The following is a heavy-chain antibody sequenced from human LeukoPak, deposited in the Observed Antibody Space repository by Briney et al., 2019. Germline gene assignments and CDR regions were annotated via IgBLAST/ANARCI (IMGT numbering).Heavy chain of an antibody. J-gene: IGHJ5*02. CDR3: AGASRRWLANWFDP. Sequence: SQTLSLTCTVSGGSISSGGYYWSWIRQHPGKGLEWIGYIYNSGSTYYNPSLKSRVTISVDTSKNQFSLKLSSVTAADTAVYYCAGASRRWLANWFDPWGQGTLVTVSS. CDR1: GGSISSGGYY. D-gene: IGHD6-19*01. V-gene: IGHV4-31*03. CDR2: IYNSGST.